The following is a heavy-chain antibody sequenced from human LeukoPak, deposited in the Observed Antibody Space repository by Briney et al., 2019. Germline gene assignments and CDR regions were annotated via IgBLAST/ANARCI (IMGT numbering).Heavy chain of an antibody. D-gene: IGHD4-23*01. J-gene: IGHJ6*02. CDR3: ARPGGNSGNDYYYAMDV. V-gene: IGHV1-69*04. CDR2: LIPILGVA. Sequence: GASVKVSCKASGGTFSSYDISWVRQAPGQGLEWMGRLIPILGVANYAQKFQGRVTITADKSTTTAYMELSSLRSEDTAVYYCARPGGNSGNDYYYAMDVWGQGTTVTVSS. CDR1: GGTFSSYD.